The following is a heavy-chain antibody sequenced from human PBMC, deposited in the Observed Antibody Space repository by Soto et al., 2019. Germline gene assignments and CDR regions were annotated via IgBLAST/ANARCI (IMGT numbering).Heavy chain of an antibody. D-gene: IGHD5-12*01. V-gene: IGHV5-51*01. Sequence: GASLXISCKGSGYSFTSYWIGWVRQMPGKGLEWMGIIYPGDSDTRYSPSFQGQVTISADKSISTAYLQWSSLKASDTAMYYCARPVTEGMATLYFDYWGQGTLVTVSS. CDR1: GYSFTSYW. J-gene: IGHJ4*02. CDR2: IYPGDSDT. CDR3: ARPVTEGMATLYFDY.